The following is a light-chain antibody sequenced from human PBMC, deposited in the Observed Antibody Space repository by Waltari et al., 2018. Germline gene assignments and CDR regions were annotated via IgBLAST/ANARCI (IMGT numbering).Light chain of an antibody. Sequence: DIVMTQSPDSLAVSLGERATINCKSCQTLLYSSNNKNYLAWYQQKPGQPPKLLIYWASARESGVPDRFSGSGSGTDFTLTISSLQAEDVAVYYCQQYYSTPPTFGQGTRLEIK. CDR1: QTLLYSSNNKNY. CDR2: WAS. J-gene: IGKJ5*01. CDR3: QQYYSTPPT. V-gene: IGKV4-1*01.